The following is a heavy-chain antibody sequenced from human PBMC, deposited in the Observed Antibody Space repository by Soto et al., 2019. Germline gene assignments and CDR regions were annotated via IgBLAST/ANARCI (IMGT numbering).Heavy chain of an antibody. CDR2: IYWDDDK. CDR3: AHRYCTNGVCSTENAFDI. CDR1: GFSLSTSGVG. J-gene: IGHJ3*02. D-gene: IGHD2-8*01. V-gene: IGHV2-5*02. Sequence: ESGPTLVNPTQTLTLTCTFSGFSLSTSGVGVGWIRQPPGKALEWLALIYWDDDKRYSPSLKSRLTITKDTSKNQVVLTMTNMDPVDTATYYCAHRYCTNGVCSTENAFDIWGQGTMVTVSS.